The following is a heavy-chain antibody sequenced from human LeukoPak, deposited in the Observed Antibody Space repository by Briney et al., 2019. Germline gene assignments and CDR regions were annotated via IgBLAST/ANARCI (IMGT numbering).Heavy chain of an antibody. V-gene: IGHV4-31*01. CDR1: GGSISSDGYY. Sequence: SETLSLTCTVSGGSISSDGYYWTWIRQYPGKGLEWIGYIYYSGTTYYNPSLESLVTMSVDTSKNQFSLKLSSVTAADTAVYYCARRAAGSHYFDYWGQGTLVTVSS. J-gene: IGHJ4*02. D-gene: IGHD6-13*01. CDR2: IYYSGTT. CDR3: ARRAAGSHYFDY.